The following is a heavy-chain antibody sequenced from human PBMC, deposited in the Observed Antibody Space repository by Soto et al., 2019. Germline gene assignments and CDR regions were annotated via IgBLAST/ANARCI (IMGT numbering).Heavy chain of an antibody. V-gene: IGHV6-1*01. D-gene: IGHD4-17*01. CDR1: GDSVSSNSAA. CDR2: TYYRSKWYN. Sequence: PSQTLSLTCAISGDSVSSNSAAWNWIRQSPSRGLEWLGRTYYRSKWYNDYAVSVKSLITINPDTSKNQFSLQLNSVTPEDTAVYYCARVFTVTTFGSTYYYYGMDVWGQGTTVTVSS. J-gene: IGHJ6*02. CDR3: ARVFTVTTFGSTYYYYGMDV.